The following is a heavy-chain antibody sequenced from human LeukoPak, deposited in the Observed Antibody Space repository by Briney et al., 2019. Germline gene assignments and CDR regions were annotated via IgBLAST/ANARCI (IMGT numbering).Heavy chain of an antibody. CDR2: ISGDGSVT. Sequence: GGSLRLSCADSGFTFRRYWMHWVRQTPGKGLVWVSCISGDGSVTRYADSVKGRFTISRDNTRNTLYLQMHSLRVEDMAIYYCATAGGETSRMGFDPWGQGSLVTVSS. V-gene: IGHV3-74*01. D-gene: IGHD4-17*01. CDR1: GFTFRRYW. CDR3: ATAGGETSRMGFDP. J-gene: IGHJ5*02.